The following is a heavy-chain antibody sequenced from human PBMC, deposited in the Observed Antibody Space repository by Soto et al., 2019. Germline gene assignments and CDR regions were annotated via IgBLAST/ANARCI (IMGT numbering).Heavy chain of an antibody. D-gene: IGHD6-13*01. CDR1: GYTFTSYY. CDR3: ARDLQTDGTAGGRMDAMDV. Sequence: ASVKVSCKASGYTFTSYYVHWVRQAPGQGLEWMGVINANSGTTNYAQKFQGRVTMTRDTSTSTLYMELSSLRSEDTTVYYCARDLQTDGTAGGRMDAMDVWGQGTTVTVSS. CDR2: INANSGTT. V-gene: IGHV1-46*01. J-gene: IGHJ6*02.